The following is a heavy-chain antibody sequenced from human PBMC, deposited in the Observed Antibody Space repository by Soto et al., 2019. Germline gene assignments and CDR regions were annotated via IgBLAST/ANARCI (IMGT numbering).Heavy chain of an antibody. J-gene: IGHJ6*02. CDR2: ISYDGSNK. D-gene: IGHD3-3*01. CDR3: ARDGPRGVTIFGVVIIPYYGMDV. Sequence: GGSLRLSCAASGFTFSSYAMHWVRQAPGKGLEWVAVISYDGSNKYYADSVKGRFTISRDNSKNTLYLQMNSLRAEDTAVYYCARDGPRGVTIFGVVIIPYYGMDVWGQGTTVTVS. V-gene: IGHV3-30-3*01. CDR1: GFTFSSYA.